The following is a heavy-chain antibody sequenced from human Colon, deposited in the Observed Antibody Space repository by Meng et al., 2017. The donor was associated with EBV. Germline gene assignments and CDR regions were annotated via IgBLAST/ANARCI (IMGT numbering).Heavy chain of an antibody. CDR2: IIPLLGKS. J-gene: IGHJ4*02. V-gene: IGHV1-69*01. Sequence: QVRLVQSGAEVKKPXSSVKVSCQASGGTFSNFATIWVRQAPGQGLEWLGGIIPLLGKSNYTQKFQGRLTITADESTSTAYMELTSLTSDDTAVYYFASLTGSSSSGADFWGQGTLVTVSS. CDR3: ASLTGSSSSGADF. D-gene: IGHD6-6*01. CDR1: GGTFSNFA.